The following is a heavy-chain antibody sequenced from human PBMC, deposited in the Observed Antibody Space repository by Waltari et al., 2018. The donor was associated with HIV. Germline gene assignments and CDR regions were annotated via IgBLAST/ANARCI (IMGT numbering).Heavy chain of an antibody. CDR3: VKERGPFNGFDI. CDR1: GFTFLTHG. V-gene: IGHV3-33*06. D-gene: IGHD3-16*01. CDR2: IWSDGYNK. Sequence: QVSLMESGGGVVQPGGCMKIHCAAHGFTFLTHGMHWVRQAPGKGLEWVAVIWSDGYNKFYADSVRGRFTFSRDNSKYTLSLQMNSLRAEDTALYYCVKERGPFNGFDIWGQGTMVTVSS. J-gene: IGHJ3*02.